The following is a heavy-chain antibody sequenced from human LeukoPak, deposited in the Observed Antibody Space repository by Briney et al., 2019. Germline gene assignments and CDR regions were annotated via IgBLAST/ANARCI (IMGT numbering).Heavy chain of an antibody. CDR3: ARLLGGSHFDY. V-gene: IGHV4-30-4*08. CDR2: IYYSGST. Sequence: SETLSLTCNVSGGSISSAGYYWSWIRQPPGKGLEWIGYIYYSGSTNYNPSLKSRVTISVDTSKDQFSLKLSSVTAADTAVYYCARLLGGSHFDYWGQGTLATVSS. CDR1: GGSISSAGYY. D-gene: IGHD1-26*01. J-gene: IGHJ4*02.